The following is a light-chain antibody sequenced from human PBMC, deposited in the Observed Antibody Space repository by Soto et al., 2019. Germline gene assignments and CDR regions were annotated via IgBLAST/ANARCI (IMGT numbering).Light chain of an antibody. CDR1: QDIRSD. CDR2: AAS. J-gene: IGKJ3*01. CDR3: LQHNSYPFT. V-gene: IGKV1-17*01. Sequence: DIQMTQSPSSLSASVGDRVTITCRASQDIRSDLGWFQQKPGKAPKRLMYAASTLESGVPSRFSGSRSATEFTLTISSLQPEDFATYYCLQHNSYPFTFGPGTKVDIK.